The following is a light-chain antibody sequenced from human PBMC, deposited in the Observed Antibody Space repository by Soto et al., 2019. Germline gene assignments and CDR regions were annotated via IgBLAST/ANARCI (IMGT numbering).Light chain of an antibody. CDR1: QSVLYSSNNKNY. J-gene: IGKJ2*01. V-gene: IGKV4-1*01. CDR2: WAS. Sequence: DIVMTQSPDSLAVSLGERATINCNSSQSVLYSSNNKNYLAWYQQKPGQPPKLLIYWASTRESGVPDRFSGSGSGTDFTLTISSLQAEDVEVYYCQQYYATPPYTFGQGTKVEIK. CDR3: QQYYATPPYT.